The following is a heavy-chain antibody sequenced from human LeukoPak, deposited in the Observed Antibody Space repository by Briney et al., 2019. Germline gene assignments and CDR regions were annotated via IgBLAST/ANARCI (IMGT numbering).Heavy chain of an antibody. D-gene: IGHD4-17*01. CDR1: GFTFSSYA. V-gene: IGHV3-23*01. J-gene: IGHJ6*02. CDR2: ISGSGGST. Sequence: PGGSLRLSCAASGFTFSSYAMSWARQAPGKGLEWVSAISGSGGSTYYADSVKGRFTISRDNSKNTLYLQMNSLRAEDTAVYYCAKDDGDYPHYFYYGMDVWGQGTTVTVPS. CDR3: AKDDGDYPHYFYYGMDV.